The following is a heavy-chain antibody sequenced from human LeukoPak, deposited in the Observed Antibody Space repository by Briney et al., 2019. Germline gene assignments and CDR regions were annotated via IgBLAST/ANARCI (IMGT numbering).Heavy chain of an antibody. D-gene: IGHD3-22*01. CDR1: GGSISSYY. J-gene: IGHJ4*02. CDR3: ARSGSSGYGDGFDY. CDR2: IYYSGST. Sequence: SETLSLTCTVSGGSISSYYWSWIRQPPGKGLEWIGYIYYSGSTNHNPSLKSRVTISVDTSKNQFSLKLSSVTAADTAVYYCARSGSSGYGDGFDYWGQGTLVTVSS. V-gene: IGHV4-59*01.